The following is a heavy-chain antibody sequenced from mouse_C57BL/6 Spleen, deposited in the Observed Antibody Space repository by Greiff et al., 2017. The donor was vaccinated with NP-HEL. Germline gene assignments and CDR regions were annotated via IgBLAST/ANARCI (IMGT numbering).Heavy chain of an antibody. CDR2: IDPSDSYT. V-gene: IGHV1-69*01. Sequence: QVQLQQPGAELVMPGASVKLSCKASGYTFTSYWMHWVKQRPGQGLEWIGEIDPSDSYTNYNQKFKGKSTLTVDKSSSTAYMQLSSLTSEDSAVYYCARGGAMDYWGQGTSDTVSS. J-gene: IGHJ4*01. CDR3: ARGGAMDY. CDR1: GYTFTSYW.